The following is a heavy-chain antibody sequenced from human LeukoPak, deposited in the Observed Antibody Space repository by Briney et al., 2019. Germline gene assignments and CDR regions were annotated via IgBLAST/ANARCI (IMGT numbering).Heavy chain of an antibody. CDR1: GGSISSYY. J-gene: IGHJ3*02. CDR2: IYYSGST. CDR3: ARDRGSGWSPDAFDI. D-gene: IGHD6-19*01. Sequence: PSETLSLTCTVSGGSISSYYWSWIRQPPGKGLEWIGYIYYSGSTNYNPSLKSRVTISVDTSKNQFSLKLSSVTAADTAVYYCARDRGSGWSPDAFDIWGKGTTVTVSS. V-gene: IGHV4-59*01.